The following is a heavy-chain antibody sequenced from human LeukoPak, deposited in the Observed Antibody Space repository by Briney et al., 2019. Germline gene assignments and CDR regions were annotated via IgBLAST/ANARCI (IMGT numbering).Heavy chain of an antibody. D-gene: IGHD4-17*01. CDR3: ARRGESASYGDYRFDY. CDR2: IIPIFGTA. V-gene: IGHV1-69*01. Sequence: GSSVKVSCKASGGTFSSYAISWVRQAPGQGLEWMGGIIPIFGTANYAQKFQGRVTITADESTSTAYMELNSLRAEDTAVYYCARRGESASYGDYRFDYWGQGTLVTVSS. CDR1: GGTFSSYA. J-gene: IGHJ4*02.